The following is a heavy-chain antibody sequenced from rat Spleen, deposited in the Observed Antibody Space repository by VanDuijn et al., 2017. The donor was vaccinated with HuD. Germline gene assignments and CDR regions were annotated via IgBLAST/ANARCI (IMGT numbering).Heavy chain of an antibody. CDR2: IFYDGNRA. V-gene: IGHV5S10*01. D-gene: IGHD4-3*01. CDR1: GLTFSDYN. CDR3: ATQSIIRVPLFDY. J-gene: IGHJ2*01. Sequence: EVQLVESGGGLVQPGRSLKLSCAAAGLTFSDYNMAWVRQAPKQGLEWVATIFYDGNRAYYRDSVKGRFTVSRDNAKSTLYLQMDSLRSEDTATYYCATQSIIRVPLFDYWGQGVMVTVSS.